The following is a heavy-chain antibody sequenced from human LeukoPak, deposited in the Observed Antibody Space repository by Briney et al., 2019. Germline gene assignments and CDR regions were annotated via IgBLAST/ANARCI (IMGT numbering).Heavy chain of an antibody. CDR1: GFTFSSYS. Sequence: GGSLRLSCAASGFTFSSYSVNWVRQAPGKGLVWVSRIKSDGSTRYADSVKGRFTISRDNAKNTVSLQMNSLRAEDTGVYYCARAPSEIGGYYPEYFRHWGQGTLVTVSP. CDR2: IKSDGST. V-gene: IGHV3-74*01. CDR3: ARAPSEIGGYYPEYFRH. D-gene: IGHD3-22*01. J-gene: IGHJ1*01.